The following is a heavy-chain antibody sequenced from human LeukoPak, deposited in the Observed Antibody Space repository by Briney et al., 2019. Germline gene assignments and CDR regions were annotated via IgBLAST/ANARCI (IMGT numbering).Heavy chain of an antibody. V-gene: IGHV3-43D*04. Sequence: PGGSLRLSCAASGFTFDDYAMHWVRQVPGKGLEWVSLISWDGGSTYYADSVKGRFTISRDNSKNSLYLQMNSLRAEDTALYYCAKGGDYDSSGYYHFQHWGQGTLVTVSS. CDR3: AKGGDYDSSGYYHFQH. D-gene: IGHD3-22*01. CDR2: ISWDGGST. CDR1: GFTFDDYA. J-gene: IGHJ1*01.